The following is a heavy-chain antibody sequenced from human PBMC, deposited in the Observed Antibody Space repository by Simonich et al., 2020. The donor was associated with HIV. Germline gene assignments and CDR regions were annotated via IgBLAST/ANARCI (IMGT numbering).Heavy chain of an antibody. V-gene: IGHV3-48*01. CDR1: GFTFSTCG. Sequence: EVRLVESGGGLVQPGGSLRLSCAASGFTFSTCGVNWVRQAPGKGVEWVSDIRGRNNTKYYADSVKGRITNSKDNAKNPTVSQNNSPEAEDTAGYYWAEGQTGTDNWFDPWGQGTLGTVSS. CDR3: AEGQTGTDNWFDP. CDR2: IRGRNNTK. D-gene: IGHD1-1*01. J-gene: IGHJ5*02.